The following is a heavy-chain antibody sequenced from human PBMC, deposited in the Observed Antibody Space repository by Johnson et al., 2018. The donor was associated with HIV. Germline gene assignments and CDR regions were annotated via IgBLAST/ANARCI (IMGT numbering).Heavy chain of an antibody. J-gene: IGHJ3*02. V-gene: IGHV3-9*01. D-gene: IGHD6-13*01. CDR3: ASLIAAAGDDAFDI. CDR1: GFTFDHYA. Sequence: VQLVESGGGLVQPGRSLRLSCAASGFTFDHYAMHWVRQGPGNGLAWVAGLGGDGFTIGFVDSVKGRVTISRDNSKSTLYLPMNSLRAEDTAVYYCASLIAAAGDDAFDIWGQGTMVTVSS. CDR2: LGGDGFTI.